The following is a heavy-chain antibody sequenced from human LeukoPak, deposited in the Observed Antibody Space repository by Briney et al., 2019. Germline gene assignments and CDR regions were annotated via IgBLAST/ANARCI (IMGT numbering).Heavy chain of an antibody. D-gene: IGHD2-2*01. CDR3: ARGSVPAAHIGWFDP. V-gene: IGHV4-34*01. J-gene: IGHJ5*02. Sequence: SETLSLTCAVYGGSFSGYYWSWIRQPPGKGLEWIGEINHSGSTNYNPSLKGRVTISVDTSKNQFSLKLSSVTAADTAVYYCARGSVPAAHIGWFDPWGQGTLVTVSS. CDR1: GGSFSGYY. CDR2: INHSGST.